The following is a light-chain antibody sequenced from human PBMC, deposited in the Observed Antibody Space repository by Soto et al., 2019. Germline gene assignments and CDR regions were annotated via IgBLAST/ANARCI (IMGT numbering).Light chain of an antibody. Sequence: DIQMTRSPSALSASVGDSVTITCRGSQGISSWLAWYQQKPGKAPRLLIYKASSLASGVPSRFSGSGSGTEFTLTISSLQPEDVATYHCQQHTTFGQGTKVEI. J-gene: IGKJ1*01. CDR3: QQHTT. CDR2: KAS. V-gene: IGKV1-5*03. CDR1: QGISSW.